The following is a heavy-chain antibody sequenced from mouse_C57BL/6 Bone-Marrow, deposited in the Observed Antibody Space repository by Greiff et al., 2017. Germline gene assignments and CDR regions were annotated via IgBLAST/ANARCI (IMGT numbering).Heavy chain of an antibody. J-gene: IGHJ4*01. CDR1: GYTFTSYW. V-gene: IGHV1-50*01. CDR2: IYPADSYT. Sequence: QVQLQQPGAELVKPGASVKLSCKASGYTFTSYWMQWVKQRPGQGLEWIGEIYPADSYTNYNQKFKGKATLTVDKSSSTAYMQLSSLTSEDSAVYFCARERAYYPCCAMDYGGRGTSVTVTS. CDR3: ARERAYYPCCAMDY. D-gene: IGHD2-10*01.